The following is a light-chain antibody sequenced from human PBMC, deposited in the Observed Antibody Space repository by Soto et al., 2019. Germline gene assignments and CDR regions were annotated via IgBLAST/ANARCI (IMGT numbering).Light chain of an antibody. CDR3: ATWDDSLNGWV. V-gene: IGLV1-44*01. CDR2: SIN. CDR1: NSNIGSNV. Sequence: QSVLTQPPSASGTPGQRVSISCSGSNSNIGSNVVKWYQQLPGAAPKLLIYSINQRPSRVPDRFSGSKSGTSASLAISGLQSEDEADYYCATWDDSLNGWVFGGGTKVTVL. J-gene: IGLJ3*02.